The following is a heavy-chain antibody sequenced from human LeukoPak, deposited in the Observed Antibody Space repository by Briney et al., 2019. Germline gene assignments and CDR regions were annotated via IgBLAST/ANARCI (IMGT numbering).Heavy chain of an antibody. D-gene: IGHD2-15*01. Sequence: PGGSLRLSCAASGFTFSDYYMSWIRQAPGKGLEWVSYISSSGSTIYYADSVKGRFTISRDNAKNSLYLQMNSLRAEDTAVYYCARDYWVVVAATRYFDYWGQGTLVTVSS. CDR1: GFTFSDYY. CDR2: ISSSGSTI. V-gene: IGHV3-11*01. J-gene: IGHJ4*02. CDR3: ARDYWVVVAATRYFDY.